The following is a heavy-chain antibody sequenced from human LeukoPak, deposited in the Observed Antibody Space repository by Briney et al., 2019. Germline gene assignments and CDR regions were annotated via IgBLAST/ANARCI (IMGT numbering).Heavy chain of an antibody. Sequence: GRSLRLSCAASGFTFSTNGMHWVCQAPGRGLEWVAVIWYDGSNENYADSVKGRFTISRDNSKNTLYLQMNRLRAEDTAVYYCSIFQEWLFWGQGTMVTVSS. CDR3: SIFQEWLF. D-gene: IGHD3-3*01. CDR2: IWYDGSNE. CDR1: GFTFSTNG. V-gene: IGHV3-33*01. J-gene: IGHJ3*01.